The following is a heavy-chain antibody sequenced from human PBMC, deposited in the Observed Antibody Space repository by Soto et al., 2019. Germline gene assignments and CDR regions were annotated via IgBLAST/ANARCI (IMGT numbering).Heavy chain of an antibody. CDR2: ISYDGSNK. J-gene: IGHJ5*02. CDR1: GFTFSSYG. CDR3: AKANCISTSCYRLYNWFDP. V-gene: IGHV3-30*18. D-gene: IGHD2-2*01. Sequence: QVQLVESGGGVVQPGRSLRLSCAASGFTFSSYGMHWVRQAPGKGLEWVAVISYDGSNKYYADSVRGRFTISRDNSKNQLYLQMNSLRAEDTAVYYCAKANCISTSCYRLYNWFDPWGQGTLVTFSS.